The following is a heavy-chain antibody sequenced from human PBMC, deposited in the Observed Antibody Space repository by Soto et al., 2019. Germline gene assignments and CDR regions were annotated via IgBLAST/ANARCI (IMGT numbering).Heavy chain of an antibody. CDR1: GFTFSSYG. V-gene: IGHV3-33*01. D-gene: IGHD6-13*01. Sequence: QVQLVESGGGVVQPGRSLRLSCAASGFTFSSYGMHWVRQAPGKGLEWVAAIWYDGSNKYYADSVKGRFTISRDNSKNTLYLQMNSRRAEDTAVYYCARDPCYSSTDGCRDYYYGMDVWGQGTTVTVSS. CDR3: ARDPCYSSTDGCRDYYYGMDV. CDR2: IWYDGSNK. J-gene: IGHJ6*02.